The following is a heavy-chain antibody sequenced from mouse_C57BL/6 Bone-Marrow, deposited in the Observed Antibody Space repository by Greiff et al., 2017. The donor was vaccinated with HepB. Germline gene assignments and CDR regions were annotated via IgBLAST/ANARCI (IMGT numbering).Heavy chain of an antibody. CDR2: IYPRSGNT. CDR3: ARYDYDGELFAY. D-gene: IGHD2-4*01. V-gene: IGHV1-81*01. CDR1: GYTFTSYG. J-gene: IGHJ3*01. Sequence: QVQLQQSGAELARPGASVKLSCKASGYTFTSYGISWVKQRTGQGLEWIGEIYPRSGNTYYNEKFKGKATLTADKSSSTAYMELRSLTSEDSAVYFCARYDYDGELFAYWGQGTLVTVSA.